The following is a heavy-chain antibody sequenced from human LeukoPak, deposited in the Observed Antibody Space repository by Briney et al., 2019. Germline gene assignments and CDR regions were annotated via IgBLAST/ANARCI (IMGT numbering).Heavy chain of an antibody. V-gene: IGHV1-2*02. CDR1: GYTFTGYY. D-gene: IGHD3-10*01. CDR2: INPNSGGT. Sequence: VASVEVSCKASGYTFTGYYMHWVRQAPGQGLEWMGWINPNSGGTNYAQKFQGRVTMTRDTSISTAYMELSRLRSDDTAVYYCGRDSLWFGELSEPYNWFDPWGQGTLVTVSS. CDR3: GRDSLWFGELSEPYNWFDP. J-gene: IGHJ5*02.